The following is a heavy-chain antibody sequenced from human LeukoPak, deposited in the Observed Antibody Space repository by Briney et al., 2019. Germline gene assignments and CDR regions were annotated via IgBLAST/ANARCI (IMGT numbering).Heavy chain of an antibody. Sequence: ASVKVSCKASGYTFTGYYMHWVRQAPGQGLEWMGWINPNSGGTNYAQKFQGWVTMTRDTSVSTAYMELSRLRSDDTAVYYCARDQSLLWFGELPRRPGNYWGQGTLVTVSS. D-gene: IGHD3-10*01. V-gene: IGHV1-2*04. J-gene: IGHJ4*02. CDR1: GYTFTGYY. CDR3: ARDQSLLWFGELPRRPGNY. CDR2: INPNSGGT.